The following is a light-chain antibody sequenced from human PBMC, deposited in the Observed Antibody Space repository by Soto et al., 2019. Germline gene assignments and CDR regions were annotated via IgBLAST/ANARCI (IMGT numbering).Light chain of an antibody. Sequence: EIVLTQSPDTLSLSPGERATLSCRASQSISISYLAWYQQQPGQAPRLLIYSTSTRATGIPDRFSGSGSGTDFTLTISKLEPGDFAVYYCQQSGGSSWTFGQGTKVDIK. CDR3: QQSGGSSWT. J-gene: IGKJ1*01. CDR2: STS. V-gene: IGKV3-20*01. CDR1: QSISISY.